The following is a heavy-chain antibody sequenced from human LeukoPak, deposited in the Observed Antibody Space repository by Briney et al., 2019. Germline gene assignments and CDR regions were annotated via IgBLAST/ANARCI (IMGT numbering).Heavy chain of an antibody. CDR1: GGTFSSYA. CDR2: IIPIFGTA. Sequence: SVKVSCKDSGGTFSSYAISWVRQAPGQGLEWMGGIIPIFGTANYAQKFQGRVTITADESTSTAYMELSSLRSEDTAVYYCARDRDYYDSSGYMGDWGRGTLVTVSS. V-gene: IGHV1-69*13. J-gene: IGHJ4*02. D-gene: IGHD3-22*01. CDR3: ARDRDYYDSSGYMGD.